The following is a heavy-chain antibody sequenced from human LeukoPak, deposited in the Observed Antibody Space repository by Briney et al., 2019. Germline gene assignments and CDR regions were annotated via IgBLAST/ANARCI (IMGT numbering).Heavy chain of an antibody. CDR1: GYSISSGYY. CDR3: ARMNTAMALTPAFDY. V-gene: IGHV4-38-2*02. J-gene: IGHJ4*02. Sequence: SETLSLTCTVSGYSISSGYYWGWIRQPPGKGLEWIGYIYYSGSTNYNPSLKSRVTMSVDTSKNQFSLKLSSVTAADTAVYYCARMNTAMALTPAFDYWGQGTLVTVSS. CDR2: IYYSGST. D-gene: IGHD5-18*01.